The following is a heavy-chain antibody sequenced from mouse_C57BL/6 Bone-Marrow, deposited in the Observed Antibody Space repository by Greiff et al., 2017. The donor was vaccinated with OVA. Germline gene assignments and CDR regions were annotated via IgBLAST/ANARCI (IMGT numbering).Heavy chain of an antibody. CDR1: GYTFTSYW. CDR2: IDPNSGGT. Sequence: QVQLQQPGAELVKPGASVKLSCKASGYTFTSYWMHWVKQRPGRGLEWIGRIDPNSGGTKYNEKFKSKATLTVDKPSSTAYMQLSSLTSEDSAVYYCARGGITTVVATGYFGVWGTGTTVTVSS. CDR3: ARGGITTVVATGYFGV. V-gene: IGHV1-72*01. J-gene: IGHJ1*03. D-gene: IGHD1-1*01.